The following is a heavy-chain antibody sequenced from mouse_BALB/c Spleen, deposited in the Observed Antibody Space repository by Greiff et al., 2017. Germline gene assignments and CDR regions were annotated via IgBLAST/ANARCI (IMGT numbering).Heavy chain of an antibody. J-gene: IGHJ1*01. CDR1: GYTFTDYY. D-gene: IGHD2-4*01. V-gene: IGHV1-77*01. CDR2: IYPGSGNT. CDR3: ERGDYDRESWYFDV. Sequence: QVQLQQSGAELARPGASVKLSCKASGYTFTDYYINWVKQRTGQGLEWIGEIYPGSGNTYYNEKFKGKATLTADKSSSTAYMQLSSLTSEDSAVYFCERGDYDRESWYFDVWGAGTTVTVSS.